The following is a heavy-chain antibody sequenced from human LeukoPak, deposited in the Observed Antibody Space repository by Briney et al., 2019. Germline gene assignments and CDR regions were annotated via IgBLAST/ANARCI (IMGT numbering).Heavy chain of an antibody. V-gene: IGHV3-20*04. Sequence: PGGSLRLSCAASGFTFDDYGMSWVRQAPGKGLEWVSGINWNGGSTGYADSVKGRFTISRDNAKNSLYLQMNSLRAEDTAVYYCARDYDILTGSRLDAFDIWGQGTMVTVSS. D-gene: IGHD3-9*01. CDR2: INWNGGST. J-gene: IGHJ3*02. CDR1: GFTFDDYG. CDR3: ARDYDILTGSRLDAFDI.